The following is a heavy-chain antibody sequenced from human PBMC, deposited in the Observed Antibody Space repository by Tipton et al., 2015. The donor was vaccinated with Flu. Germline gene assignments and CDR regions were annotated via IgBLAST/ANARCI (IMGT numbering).Heavy chain of an antibody. V-gene: IGHV4-39*02. Sequence: TLSLTCTVSSGSIRSTNYFCAWIRQPPGKRLELIGSIYPSGTTYYNPSLKSRVTISVDTSKSHFSLKLTSVTAADTALYYCARLSFYDVDLKNFYFEDWGQGTLVTVSS. CDR1: SGSIRSTNYF. CDR2: IYPSGTT. J-gene: IGHJ4*02. CDR3: ARLSFYDVDLKNFYFED. D-gene: IGHD3-10*02.